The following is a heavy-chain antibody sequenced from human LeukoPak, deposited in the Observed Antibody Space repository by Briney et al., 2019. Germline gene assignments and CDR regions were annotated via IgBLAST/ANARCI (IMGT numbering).Heavy chain of an antibody. V-gene: IGHV3-21*01. Sequence: PVGSLRLSCAASGFTFSSYSMNWVRQAPGKGLEWVSSISSSSSYIYYADSVKGRFTISRDNAKNSLYLQMNSLRAEDTAVYYCARVRYSSGASSYWGQGTLVTVSS. CDR2: ISSSSSYI. CDR1: GFTFSSYS. CDR3: ARVRYSSGASSY. J-gene: IGHJ4*02. D-gene: IGHD6-19*01.